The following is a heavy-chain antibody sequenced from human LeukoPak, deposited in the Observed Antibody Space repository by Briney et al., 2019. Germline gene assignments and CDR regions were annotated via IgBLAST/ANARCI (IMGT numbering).Heavy chain of an antibody. D-gene: IGHD6-13*01. CDR1: GGSISSGDYY. J-gene: IGHJ4*02. V-gene: IGHV4-30-4*01. Sequence: PSETLSLTCTVSGGSISSGDYYWSWIRQPPGKGLEWIGYIYYSGSTYYNPSLKSRVTISVDTSKNQFSLKLSSVTAADTAVYYCARDGIAATGYFDYWGQGTLVTVSS. CDR2: IYYSGST. CDR3: ARDGIAATGYFDY.